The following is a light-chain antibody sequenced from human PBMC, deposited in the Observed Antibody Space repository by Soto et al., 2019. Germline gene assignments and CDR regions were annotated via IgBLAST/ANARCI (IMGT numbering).Light chain of an antibody. Sequence: EIVLTQSPATLSVSPGERATLSCRASQSVSSNLAWYQQKPGQAPRLLIYGASNRATGIPHRFSGSGSGTDFTLTISRLEPEDFAMYHCQYYGTSPAFGQGTKVDIK. J-gene: IGKJ1*01. CDR3: QYYGTSPA. V-gene: IGKV3-20*01. CDR1: QSVSSN. CDR2: GAS.